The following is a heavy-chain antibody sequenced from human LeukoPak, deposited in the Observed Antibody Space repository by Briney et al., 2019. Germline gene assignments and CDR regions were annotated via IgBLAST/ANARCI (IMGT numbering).Heavy chain of an antibody. CDR1: GFTFSSYA. CDR2: ISYDGSNK. Sequence: PGGSLRLSCAASGFTFSSYAMSWVRQAPGKGLEWVAVISYDGSNKYYADSVKGRFTISRDNSKNTLYLQMNSLRAEDTAVYYCAREYSSGQLGAYPMEDWGQGTLVTVSS. J-gene: IGHJ4*02. D-gene: IGHD6-19*01. CDR3: AREYSSGQLGAYPMED. V-gene: IGHV3-30*04.